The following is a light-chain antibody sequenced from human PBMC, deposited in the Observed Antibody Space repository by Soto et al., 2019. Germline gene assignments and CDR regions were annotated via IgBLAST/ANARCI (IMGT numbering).Light chain of an antibody. V-gene: IGKV1-39*01. CDR2: AAS. CDR1: PSISSY. CDR3: QQSYSTLYT. Sequence: DIQMTQSPSALSASVGDRVTITCRASPSISSYLNWYQQKPGKAPKLLIYAASSLQSGAPSRFSGSGSGTDFALTISSLQPEDFATYYCQQSYSTLYTFGQGTKLEIK. J-gene: IGKJ2*01.